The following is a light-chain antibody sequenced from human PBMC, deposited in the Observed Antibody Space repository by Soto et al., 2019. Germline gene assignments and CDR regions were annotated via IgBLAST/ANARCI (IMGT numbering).Light chain of an antibody. J-gene: IGLJ1*01. Sequence: QSALTQPASVSGSPGQSITISCTGTSSDVGSHNLVSWYQHYPGKAPKLIIFEASKRPSGVSNRFSGSKSGSTASLTISGLQPEDEADYYCCSNAAGSTYVFGTGTKLTVL. CDR3: CSNAAGSTYV. CDR1: SSDVGSHNL. CDR2: EAS. V-gene: IGLV2-23*01.